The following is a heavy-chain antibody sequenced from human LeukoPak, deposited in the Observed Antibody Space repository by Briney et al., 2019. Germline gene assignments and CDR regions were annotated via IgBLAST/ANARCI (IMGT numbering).Heavy chain of an antibody. CDR2: INTDGSST. D-gene: IGHD3-22*01. Sequence: GGSLRLSCVASGFTFSSHWMHWVRQAPGKGLVWVSRINTDGSSTSYADSVKGRFTISRDNAKNTLYLQMNSLRAEDTAVYYCARTKDYYDSSGCFDYWGQGTLVTVSS. J-gene: IGHJ4*02. CDR3: ARTKDYYDSSGCFDY. CDR1: GFTFSSHW. V-gene: IGHV3-74*01.